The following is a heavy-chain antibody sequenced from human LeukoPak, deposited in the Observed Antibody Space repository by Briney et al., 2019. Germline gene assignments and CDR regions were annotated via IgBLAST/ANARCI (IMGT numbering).Heavy chain of an antibody. CDR1: GFTFSSYG. V-gene: IGHV3-30*03. D-gene: IGHD3-9*01. Sequence: GGSLRLSCAASGFTFSSYGMHWVRQAPGKGLEWVAVISYDGSNKYYADSVKGRFTISRDNSKNTLYLQMNSLRAEDTAVYYCARVDLSGYPHYGMDVWGQGTTVTVSS. J-gene: IGHJ6*02. CDR2: ISYDGSNK. CDR3: ARVDLSGYPHYGMDV.